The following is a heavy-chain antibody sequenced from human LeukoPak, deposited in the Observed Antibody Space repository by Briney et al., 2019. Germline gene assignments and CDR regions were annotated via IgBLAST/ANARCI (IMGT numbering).Heavy chain of an antibody. Sequence: GGSLRLSCAASGFTFSGYWMHWVRQAPGKGLEWVAVISYDGSNKYYADSVKGRFTISRDNSKNTLYLQMNSLRAEDTAVYYCARQKYSSSWDFDYWGQGTLVTVSS. CDR1: GFTFSGYW. J-gene: IGHJ4*02. CDR3: ARQKYSSSWDFDY. CDR2: ISYDGSNK. V-gene: IGHV3-30-3*01. D-gene: IGHD6-13*01.